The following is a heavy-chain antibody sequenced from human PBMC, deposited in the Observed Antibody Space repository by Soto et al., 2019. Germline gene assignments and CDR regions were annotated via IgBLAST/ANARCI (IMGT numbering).Heavy chain of an antibody. CDR1: GYTFTDYG. J-gene: IGHJ6*02. Sequence: QVQLVESGAEVKKPGASVKVSCKASGYTFTDYGISWVRQAPGQGLEWMGWISGYNGNTKYAQKFQGRVTMTTDTPKNTAYMELRSLRSDDTAVYYCARDREYYYDSSGNYYYHSGLDVWGQGTTVTVS. CDR2: ISGYNGNT. D-gene: IGHD3-22*01. V-gene: IGHV1-18*04. CDR3: ARDREYYYDSSGNYYYHSGLDV.